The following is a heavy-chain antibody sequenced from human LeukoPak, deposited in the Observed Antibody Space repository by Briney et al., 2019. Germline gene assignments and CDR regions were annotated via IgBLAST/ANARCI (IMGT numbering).Heavy chain of an antibody. Sequence: GRSLRLSCAASGFTFSSYGMHWVRQAPGKGLEWVVNIKQDGGEKYYVDSVKGRFTISRDNAKNSLYLQMNSLRAEDTAVYYCARDSSPGYYDYVWGTYPRYWGQGTLVTVSS. CDR2: IKQDGGEK. CDR3: ARDSSPGYYDYVWGTYPRY. D-gene: IGHD3-16*02. CDR1: GFTFSSYG. V-gene: IGHV3-7*05. J-gene: IGHJ4*02.